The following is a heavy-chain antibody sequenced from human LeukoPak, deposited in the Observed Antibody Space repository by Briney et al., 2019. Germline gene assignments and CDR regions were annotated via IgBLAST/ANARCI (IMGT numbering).Heavy chain of an antibody. D-gene: IGHD3-10*01. CDR1: GGSVTSGGFY. CDR3: ARHSGSGSLSRPFDP. V-gene: IGHV4-39*01. CDR2: IYYTGST. J-gene: IGHJ5*02. Sequence: SETLSLTCSVSGGSVTSGGFYWGWLRQPPGKGPEWIATIYYTGSTYYNPSLQSRVTISIDTSKNQFSLRLTSVTATDAAVYHCARHSGSGSLSRPFDPWGQGTLVTVSS.